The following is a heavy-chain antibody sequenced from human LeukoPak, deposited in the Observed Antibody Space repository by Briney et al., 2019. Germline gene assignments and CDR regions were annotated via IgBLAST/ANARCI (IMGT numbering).Heavy chain of an antibody. CDR2: KYTTGST. CDR3: ARGPRLWFGELYSYYYYYGMDV. Sequence: SETLSLTCTVSGGSISSGLYYWSWIRQPAGRGLEWIGRKYTTGSTNYNPSLESRVTISLDTSKNQFSLSLSSVTAADTAVYYCARGPRLWFGELYSYYYYYGMDVWGQGTTVTVSS. J-gene: IGHJ6*02. D-gene: IGHD3-10*01. CDR1: GGSISSGLYY. V-gene: IGHV4-61*02.